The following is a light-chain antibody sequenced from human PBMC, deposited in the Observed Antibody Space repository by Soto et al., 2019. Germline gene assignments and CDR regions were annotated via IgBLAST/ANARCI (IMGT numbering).Light chain of an antibody. CDR2: GAS. CDR1: QSISSNY. CDR3: QQYGSSPFT. V-gene: IGKV3-20*01. J-gene: IGKJ3*01. Sequence: EIVLTQSPGTLSLSPGERATLSCRASQSISSNYLAWYQQKPDQAPRLLIYGASSRATGIPDRFSGSGSGSDFTHTISRLEPEDFAVYYCQQYGSSPFTFGPGTKVDIK.